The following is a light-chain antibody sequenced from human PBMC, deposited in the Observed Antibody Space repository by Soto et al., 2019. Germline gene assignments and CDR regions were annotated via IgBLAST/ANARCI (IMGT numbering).Light chain of an antibody. CDR3: LVIFTGVGEV. J-gene: IGLJ1*01. V-gene: IGLV7-46*01. CDR2: DTS. Sequence: QAVVTQEPSLTVSPGGTGTLTCGSSTGAVTSGHYPHWFQQKPGQAPRTLIYDTSDKHSWTPARFSGSLLGGKAVLTLSGAQPEDEADYYCLVIFTGVGEVFGTGTKVTVL. CDR1: TGAVTSGHY.